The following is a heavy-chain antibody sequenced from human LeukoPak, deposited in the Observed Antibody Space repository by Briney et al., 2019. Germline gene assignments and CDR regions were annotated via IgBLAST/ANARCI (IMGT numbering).Heavy chain of an antibody. V-gene: IGHV4-59*01. CDR3: ARGARGYSYG. CDR1: GGSISSYY. D-gene: IGHD5-18*01. J-gene: IGHJ4*02. CDR2: IYHSGST. Sequence: SETLSLTCSVSGGSISSYYWSWIRQPPGKGLEWIGYIYHSGSTNYNPSLKSRVTISVDTSKNQFSLELSSVTTADTAVYYCARGARGYSYGWGQGTLVTVSS.